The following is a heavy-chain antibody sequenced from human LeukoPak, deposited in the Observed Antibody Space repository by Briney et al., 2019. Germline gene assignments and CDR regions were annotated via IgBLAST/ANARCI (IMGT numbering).Heavy chain of an antibody. V-gene: IGHV4-39*07. J-gene: IGHJ3*02. CDR1: VCSISSRSYY. CDR2: IYYSGST. Sequence: SETLSLTCTVSVCSISSRSYYWGWIRQPPGKGLEWIGSIYYSGSTYHNPSLKSRVTISVDTSKNQFSLKLSSLTAADTAVYYCARHPALRGAFDIGGQRTMVPVSS. CDR3: ARHPALRGAFDI.